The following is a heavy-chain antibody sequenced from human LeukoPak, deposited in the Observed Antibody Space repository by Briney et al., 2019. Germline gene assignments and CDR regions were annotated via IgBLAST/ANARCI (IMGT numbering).Heavy chain of an antibody. D-gene: IGHD3-10*02. CDR3: ARIMLSWRKFDC. CDR2: IYYSGST. J-gene: IGHJ4*02. Sequence: ASETLSLTCTVSGGSISSGDYYWSWIRQPPGKGLEWIGHIYYSGSTYYNPSLKSRGIISVETSKNQFSLKLSSVTAADTAVYYCARIMLSWRKFDCWGQGTLVTVSS. CDR1: GGSISSGDYY. V-gene: IGHV4-30-4*01.